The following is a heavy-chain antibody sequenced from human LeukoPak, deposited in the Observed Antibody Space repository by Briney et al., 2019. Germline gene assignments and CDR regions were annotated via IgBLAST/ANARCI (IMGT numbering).Heavy chain of an antibody. V-gene: IGHV3-30*02. CDR1: GFTFSNYD. CDR2: ILYDGSNE. D-gene: IGHD3-10*01. CDR3: ARDGDGSGIGHGLFDY. J-gene: IGHJ4*02. Sequence: GGSLRLSCAASGFTFSNYDMHWVRQAPGKGLEWVTFILYDGSNEYYADSVKGRFTISRDNAKNSLYLQMNSLRAEDTALYYCARDGDGSGIGHGLFDYWGQGTLVTVSS.